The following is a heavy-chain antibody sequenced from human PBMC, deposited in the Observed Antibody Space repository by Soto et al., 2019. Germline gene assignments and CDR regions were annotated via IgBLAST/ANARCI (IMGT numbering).Heavy chain of an antibody. CDR2: ISAYNGNT. CDR3: ARSACSGGSCYSYYSDC. D-gene: IGHD2-15*01. V-gene: IGHV1-18*01. Sequence: QVQLVQSGAEVKKPGASVKVSCKASGYTFTSYGISWVRQAPGQGLEWMGWISAYNGNTNYAQKLQGRGTMTTDTSTSTAYMELRSLRSADTAVYYCARSACSGGSCYSYYSDCWGQGALVTFAS. CDR1: GYTFTSYG. J-gene: IGHJ4*02.